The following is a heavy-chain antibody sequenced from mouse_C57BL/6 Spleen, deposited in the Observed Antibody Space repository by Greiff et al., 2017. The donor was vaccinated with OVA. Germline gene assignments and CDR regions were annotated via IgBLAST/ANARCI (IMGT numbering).Heavy chain of an antibody. D-gene: IGHD2-1*01. J-gene: IGHJ3*01. Sequence: VQLQQSGAELVRPGTSVKVSCKASGYAFTNYLIEWVKQRPGQGLEWIGVINPGSGGTNYNEKFKGKATLTADKSSSTAYMQLSSLTSEDSAVYFCARGGGYYGNYEGFAYWGQGTLVTVSA. CDR2: INPGSGGT. V-gene: IGHV1-54*01. CDR3: ARGGGYYGNYEGFAY. CDR1: GYAFTNYL.